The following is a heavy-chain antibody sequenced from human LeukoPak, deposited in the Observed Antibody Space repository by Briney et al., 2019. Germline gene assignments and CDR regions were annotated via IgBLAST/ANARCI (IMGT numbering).Heavy chain of an antibody. J-gene: IGHJ3*02. CDR2: ISAYNGNT. D-gene: IGHD3-22*01. CDR1: GYTFTSYG. Sequence: ASVKVSCKASGYTFTSYGISWVRQAPGQGLEWMGWISAYNGNTNYAQKLQGRVTMTTDTSTSTAYMELRSLRSDDTAVYYCARVYDSSGYYPDAFDISGQGTMVTVSS. CDR3: ARVYDSSGYYPDAFDI. V-gene: IGHV1-18*01.